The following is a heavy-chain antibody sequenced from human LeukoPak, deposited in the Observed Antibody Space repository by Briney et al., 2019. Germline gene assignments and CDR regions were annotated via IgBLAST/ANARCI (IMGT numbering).Heavy chain of an antibody. CDR3: ARGPRSSGWIEDP. J-gene: IGHJ5*02. Sequence: ASVKVSCKASGYTFATYGISWVRQAPGQGLEWMGWFNTYNDNTKYAQNLQGRVTMTTDTSTSTVYMELSSLRSEDTAVYYCARGPRSSGWIEDPWGQGTLVTVSS. V-gene: IGHV1-18*01. CDR2: FNTYNDNT. CDR1: GYTFATYG. D-gene: IGHD6-19*01.